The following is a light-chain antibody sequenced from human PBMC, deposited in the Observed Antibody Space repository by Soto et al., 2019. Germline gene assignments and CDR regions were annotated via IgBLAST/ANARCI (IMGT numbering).Light chain of an antibody. CDR1: QSVGSN. V-gene: IGKV3-11*01. CDR2: DAS. J-gene: IGKJ5*01. CDR3: HQRQYWPPIT. Sequence: EVVMTQSPSTLSVSPGERATLSCGARQSVGSNLAWYQQKPGQAPRLLISDASNRATGIPARFSGSGSGTDFTLTISSLEPEDFAVYYCHQRQYWPPITFGQGTRLEIK.